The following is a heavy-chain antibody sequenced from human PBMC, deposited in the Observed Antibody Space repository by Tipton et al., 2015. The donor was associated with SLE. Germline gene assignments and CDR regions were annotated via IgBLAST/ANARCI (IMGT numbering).Heavy chain of an antibody. D-gene: IGHD2-21*01. CDR2: IYYSGST. CDR3: ARGHCGGNCDHYYYFYYMDV. Sequence: TLSLTCTVSGDSISSGGYYWSWIRQPPGKGLEWIGYIYYSGSTYYNPSLKSRVIISVDTSKNQFSLKVTSVTAADTAVYYCARGHCGGNCDHYYYFYYMDVWGKGTTVIVS. V-gene: IGHV4-31*03. CDR1: GDSISSGGYY. J-gene: IGHJ6*03.